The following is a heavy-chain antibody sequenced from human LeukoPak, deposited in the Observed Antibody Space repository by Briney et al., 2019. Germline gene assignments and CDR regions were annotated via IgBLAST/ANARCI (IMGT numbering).Heavy chain of an antibody. CDR3: ERLGSGWYVDY. Sequence: GGSLRLSCAASGFTFSDYGMHWVRQAPGKGLEWVAVIWYDGNNKYYADSVKGRFTISRDNSKITVYLQMNSLRAEDTAVYYWERLGSGWYVDYWGQGTLVTVSS. CDR1: GFTFSDYG. J-gene: IGHJ4*02. V-gene: IGHV3-33*01. D-gene: IGHD6-13*01. CDR2: IWYDGNNK.